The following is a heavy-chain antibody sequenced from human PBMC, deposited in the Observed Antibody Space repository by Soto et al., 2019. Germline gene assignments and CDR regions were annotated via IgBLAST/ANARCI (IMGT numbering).Heavy chain of an antibody. J-gene: IGHJ4*02. D-gene: IGHD5-12*01. Sequence: QVQLVQSGAEVKKPGSSVKVSCKASGGTFSSYAISWVRQAPGQGLEWMGGIIPIFGTANYAQKFQGRVTITADEATSTAYMELSSLRSEDTAVYYCARRGTGMATIWAPDYWGQGTLVTVSS. CDR3: ARRGTGMATIWAPDY. CDR1: GGTFSSYA. CDR2: IIPIFGTA. V-gene: IGHV1-69*12.